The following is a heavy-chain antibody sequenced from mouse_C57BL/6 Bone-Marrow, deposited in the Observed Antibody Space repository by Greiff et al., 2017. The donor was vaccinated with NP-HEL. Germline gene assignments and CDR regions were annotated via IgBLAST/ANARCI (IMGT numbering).Heavy chain of an antibody. D-gene: IGHD1-1*01. CDR3: ARMGYYGSSWGFAY. Sequence: VKLLESGAELVKPGASVKISCKASGYAFSSYWMNWVKQRPGKGLEWIGQIYPGDGETNYNGKCKGKAILTADKSSSTAYMQLSSLTSEDSAVYFCARMGYYGSSWGFAYWGQGTLVTVSA. CDR2: IYPGDGET. J-gene: IGHJ3*01. CDR1: GYAFSSYW. V-gene: IGHV1-80*01.